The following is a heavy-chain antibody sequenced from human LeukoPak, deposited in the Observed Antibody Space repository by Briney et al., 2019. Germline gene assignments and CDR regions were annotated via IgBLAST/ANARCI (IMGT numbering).Heavy chain of an antibody. CDR3: VRDLGPAWY. J-gene: IGHJ4*02. Sequence: GGSLRLSCAASGFTFSRNWMALVRQAPGKGLEWVANIKQDGSEKYYVDSVKGRFTISRDNAKNSLYLQMNSLRVEDTAVYYCVRDLGPAWYWGQGALVTVSS. CDR2: IKQDGSEK. CDR1: GFTFSRNW. V-gene: IGHV3-7*01.